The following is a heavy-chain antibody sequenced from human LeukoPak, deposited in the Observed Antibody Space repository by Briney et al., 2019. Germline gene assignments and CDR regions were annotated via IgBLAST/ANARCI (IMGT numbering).Heavy chain of an antibody. V-gene: IGHV3-23*01. CDR1: GFTFNTYA. Sequence: GGSLRLSCTPSGFTFNTYAMTWVRQAPGRGLEWVSVISASGDATNYADSVKGRFTISRDNSKNTLFLQMNRLRVDDTAVYYCTKDYKADYWGQGTLVTVSS. CDR3: TKDYKADY. CDR2: ISASGDAT. J-gene: IGHJ4*02. D-gene: IGHD1-1*01.